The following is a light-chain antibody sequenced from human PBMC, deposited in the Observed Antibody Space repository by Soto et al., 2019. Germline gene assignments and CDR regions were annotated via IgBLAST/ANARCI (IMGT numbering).Light chain of an antibody. Sequence: EIVFTQSPAPLSFSPGERATLSCRASQSVSSYLAWYQQKPGQAPRLLIYDASNRATGIPARFSGSGSGTDFTLTISSLEPEDFAVYYCQQRSNWPITFGQGTRLEN. J-gene: IGKJ5*01. CDR1: QSVSSY. V-gene: IGKV3-11*01. CDR2: DAS. CDR3: QQRSNWPIT.